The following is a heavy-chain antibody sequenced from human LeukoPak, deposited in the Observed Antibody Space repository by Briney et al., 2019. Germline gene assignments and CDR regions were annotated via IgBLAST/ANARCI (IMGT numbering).Heavy chain of an antibody. V-gene: IGHV1-2*02. Sequence: ASVKVSCKASGYTFTGYYMHWVRQAPGQGLEWMGWINPNSGATKYAQNFQDRVTVTRDTSISTAYMELNRLKSDDTAVYYCARGNGARAEFDPWGQGTLVTVSS. J-gene: IGHJ5*02. CDR1: GYTFTGYY. CDR3: ARGNGARAEFDP. CDR2: INPNSGAT.